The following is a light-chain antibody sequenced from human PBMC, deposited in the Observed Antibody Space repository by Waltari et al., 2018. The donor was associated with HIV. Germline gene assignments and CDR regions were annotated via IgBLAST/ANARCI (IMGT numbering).Light chain of an antibody. J-gene: IGKJ1*01. CDR2: LAS. CDR3: MQAIETEWT. CDR1: QSLLHINETNY. Sequence: DVVMTQSPLSLAVTPGEPASISCRSSQSLLHINETNYLDCYVQKPGQSPQLLIYLASRRASGVPDRFSGSGSGTEFTLKISRVEAEDVGIYYCMQAIETEWTFGQGTKVEIK. V-gene: IGKV2-28*01.